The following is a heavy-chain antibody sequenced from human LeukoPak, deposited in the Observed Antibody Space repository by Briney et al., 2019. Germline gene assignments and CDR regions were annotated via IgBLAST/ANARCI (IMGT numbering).Heavy chain of an antibody. J-gene: IGHJ3*02. V-gene: IGHV4-4*07. D-gene: IGHD3-22*01. Sequence: SETLSLTCTVSGGSISSYYWSWIRQPAGKGLEWVGRIYTSGSTNYNPSLKSRVTMSVDTSKNQFSLKLSSVTAADTAVYYCARDSVVVITNDAFDIWGQRTMVTVSS. CDR3: ARDSVVVITNDAFDI. CDR1: GGSISSYY. CDR2: IYTSGST.